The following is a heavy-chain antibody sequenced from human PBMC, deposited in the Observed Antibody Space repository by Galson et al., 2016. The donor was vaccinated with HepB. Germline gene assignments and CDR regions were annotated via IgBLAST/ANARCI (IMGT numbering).Heavy chain of an antibody. J-gene: IGHJ2*01. CDR2: IYQSGNT. V-gene: IGHV4-30-2*01. CDR1: VGSISSGRYS. Sequence: TLSLTCAVSVGSISSGRYSWTWMRQPPGKGLEWIGFIYQSGNTDYNPSLRGRVSISLDRSKNQFSLKLTSVTAADTAVYYCARERRFCTRINCIPPDYWYFDLWGRGTLVTVPS. CDR3: ARERRFCTRINCIPPDYWYFDL. D-gene: IGHD2-8*01.